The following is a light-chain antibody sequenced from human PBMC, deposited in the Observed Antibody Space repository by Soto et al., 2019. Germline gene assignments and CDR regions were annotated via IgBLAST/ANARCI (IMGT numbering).Light chain of an antibody. J-gene: IGLJ1*01. CDR3: SSNTTSNTRQIV. V-gene: IGLV2-14*03. CDR1: SSDVGGYNY. CDR2: DVS. Sequence: QSVLAQPASVSGSPGQSITISCTGTSSDVGGYNYVSWYQHHPGKAPKLMIFDVSNRPSGVSNRFSGCKSGNTASLTISGLQPEDEADYYCSSNTTSNTRQIVFGTGTKVTGL.